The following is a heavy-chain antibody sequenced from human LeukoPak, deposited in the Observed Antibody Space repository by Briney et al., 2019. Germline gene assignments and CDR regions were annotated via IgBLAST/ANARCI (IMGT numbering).Heavy chain of an antibody. Sequence: GGSLRLSCAASGFTFSSYAMNWVRQAPGKGLEWVSVISGSGGSTYYADSVKGRFTMSRDNSKNTLYLQMNSLRAEDAAIYYCAKDLLSGSGSSCYDYWGQGTLVTVSS. CDR3: AKDLLSGSGSSCYDY. J-gene: IGHJ4*02. D-gene: IGHD2-15*01. CDR1: GFTFSSYA. CDR2: ISGSGGST. V-gene: IGHV3-23*01.